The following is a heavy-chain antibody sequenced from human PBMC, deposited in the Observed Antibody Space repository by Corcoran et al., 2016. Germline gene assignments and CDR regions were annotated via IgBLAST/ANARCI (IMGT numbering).Heavy chain of an antibody. CDR1: GFTFSSYW. V-gene: IGHV3-7*01. CDR3: AREDLGITIFGVDMDNYGMDV. Sequence: EVQLVESGGGLVQPEGSLRLSCAASGFTFSSYWMSWVRQAPGKGLEWVANIKQDGSEKYYVDSVKGPCTISRDNAKTSLYLQMNSLRAEETVGYYGAREDLGITIFGVDMDNYGMDVWGQGTTVTVSS. D-gene: IGHD3-3*01. J-gene: IGHJ6*02. CDR2: IKQDGSEK.